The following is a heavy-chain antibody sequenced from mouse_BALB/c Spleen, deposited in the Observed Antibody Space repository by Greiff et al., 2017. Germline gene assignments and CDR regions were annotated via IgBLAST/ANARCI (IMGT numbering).Heavy chain of an antibody. CDR3: ALHYYGSSYDAMDY. V-gene: IGHV2-6-7*01. CDR2: IWGDGST. Sequence: VQVVESGPGLVAPSQSLSITCTVSGFSLTGYGVNWVRQPPGKGLEWLGMIWGDGSTDYNSALKSRLSISKDNSKSQVFLKMNSLQTDDTARYYCALHYYGSSYDAMDYWGQGTSVTVSS. D-gene: IGHD1-1*01. J-gene: IGHJ4*01. CDR1: GFSLTGYG.